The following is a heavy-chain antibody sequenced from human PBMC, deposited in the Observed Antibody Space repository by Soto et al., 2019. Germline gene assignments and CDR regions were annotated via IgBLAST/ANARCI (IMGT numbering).Heavy chain of an antibody. CDR2: IIPIFGTT. CDR3: ASDGLEDINLWGYCLGY. D-gene: IGHD2-15*01. CDR1: GGTFRASS. Sequence: SVKVSCKASGGTFRASSISWVRQAPGQGLEWMGGIIPIFGTTNYAPEFQGRLTITADESTRTAYMELSSLRSEDTALYYCASDGLEDINLWGYCLGYWGKRTLVTVSS. J-gene: IGHJ4*02. V-gene: IGHV1-69*13.